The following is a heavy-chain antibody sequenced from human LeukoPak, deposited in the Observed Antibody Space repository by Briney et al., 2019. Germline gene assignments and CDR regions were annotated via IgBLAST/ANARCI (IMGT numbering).Heavy chain of an antibody. J-gene: IGHJ3*02. CDR1: GFTFSNAW. CDR2: INSDGSGT. V-gene: IGHV3-74*01. D-gene: IGHD1-26*01. CDR3: ARAGEGLLAYSFDI. Sequence: GGSLRLSCAASGFTFSNAWMNWVRQAPGKGLVWVSRINSDGSGTSYADSVKGRFTISRDNAKNTLYLQMNSLRAEDTAVYYCARAGEGLLAYSFDIWGQGTMVTVSS.